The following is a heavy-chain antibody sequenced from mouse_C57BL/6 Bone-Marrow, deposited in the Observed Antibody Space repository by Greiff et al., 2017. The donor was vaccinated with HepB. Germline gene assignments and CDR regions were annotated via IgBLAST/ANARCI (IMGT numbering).Heavy chain of an antibody. CDR2: IDPSDSYT. CDR1: GYTFTSYW. D-gene: IGHD1-1*01. J-gene: IGHJ1*03. V-gene: IGHV1-59*01. CDR3: ARGSYYYGSSFYWYFDV. Sequence: VQLQQPGAELVRPGTSVKLSCKASGYTFTSYWMHWVKQRPGQGLEWIGVIDPSDSYTNYNQKFKGKATLTVDTSSSTAYMQLSSLTSEDSAVYYCARGSYYYGSSFYWYFDVWGTGTTVTVSS.